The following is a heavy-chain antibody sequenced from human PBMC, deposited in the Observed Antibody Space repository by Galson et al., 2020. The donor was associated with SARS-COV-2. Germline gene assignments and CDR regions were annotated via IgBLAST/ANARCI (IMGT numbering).Heavy chain of an antibody. J-gene: IGHJ6*02. CDR1: GFTFSSYA. V-gene: IGHV3-23*01. CDR2: ISGSGGST. CDR3: AKASDSSSWTAFGSGSFYYYYYGMDV. D-gene: IGHD6-13*01. Sequence: GGSLRLSCAASGFTFSSYAMSWVRQAPGKGLEWVSAISGSGGSTYYADSVKGRFTISRDNSKNTLYLQMNSLRAEDTAVYYCAKASDSSSWTAFGSGSFYYYYYGMDVWGQGTTVTVSS.